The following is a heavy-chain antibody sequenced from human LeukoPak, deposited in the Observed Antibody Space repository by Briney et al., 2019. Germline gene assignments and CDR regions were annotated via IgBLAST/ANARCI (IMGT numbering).Heavy chain of an antibody. V-gene: IGHV3-23*01. Sequence: HPGGSLRPSCAASGFTFSSYAMSWVRQAPGKGLEWVSVISGSGDSTYYADSVKGRFTISRDNSKNTLYLQMNSLRAEDTAVYYCAKDLMAVRHLDYWGQGTLVTVSS. D-gene: IGHD6-6*01. J-gene: IGHJ4*02. CDR1: GFTFSSYA. CDR3: AKDLMAVRHLDY. CDR2: ISGSGDST.